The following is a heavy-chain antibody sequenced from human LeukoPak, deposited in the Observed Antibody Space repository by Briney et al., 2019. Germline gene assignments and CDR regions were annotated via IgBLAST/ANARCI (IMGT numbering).Heavy chain of an antibody. CDR3: ARGGSYHRYFDY. CDR2: INPNSGGT. D-gene: IGHD1-26*01. CDR1: GYTFTGYY. J-gene: IGHJ4*02. Sequence: ASVKVSCKASGYTFTGYYMHWVRQAPGQGLEWMGWINPNSGGTNYAQKFQGRVTMTRDTSISTAYMELSSLRSEDTAVYYCARGGSYHRYFDYWGQGTLVTVSS. V-gene: IGHV1-2*02.